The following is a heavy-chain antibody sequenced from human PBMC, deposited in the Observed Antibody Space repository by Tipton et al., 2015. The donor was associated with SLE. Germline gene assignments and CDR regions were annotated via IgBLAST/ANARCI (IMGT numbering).Heavy chain of an antibody. CDR3: ARGTGEGAFDI. CDR2: INHSGST. J-gene: IGHJ3*02. D-gene: IGHD7-27*01. Sequence: TLSLTCTVSGGSISSYYWSWIRQPPGKGLEWIGEINHSGSTNYNPSLKSRVTISVDTSKNQFSLKLRSVTAADTAVYYCARGTGEGAFDIWGQGTMVTVSS. CDR1: GGSISSYY. V-gene: IGHV4-34*01.